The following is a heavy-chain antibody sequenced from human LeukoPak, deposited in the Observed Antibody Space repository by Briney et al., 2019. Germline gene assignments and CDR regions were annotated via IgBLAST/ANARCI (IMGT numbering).Heavy chain of an antibody. J-gene: IGHJ6*02. V-gene: IGHV1-46*01. D-gene: IGHD3-9*01. Sequence: ASVKVSCKASGYTFTSYCMHWVRQAPGQGLEWMGIINPSGGSTSYAQKFQGRVTMTRDTSTSTVYMELSSLRSEDTAVYYCARVLYYDILTGYHYGMDVWGQGTTVTVSS. CDR2: INPSGGST. CDR3: ARVLYYDILTGYHYGMDV. CDR1: GYTFTSYC.